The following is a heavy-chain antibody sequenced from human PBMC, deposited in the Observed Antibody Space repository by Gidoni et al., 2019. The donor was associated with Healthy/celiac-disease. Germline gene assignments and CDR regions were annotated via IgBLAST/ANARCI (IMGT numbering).Heavy chain of an antibody. J-gene: IGHJ5*02. CDR2: IYYSGST. D-gene: IGHD6-13*01. CDR1: GGSISSSSYY. CDR3: ARHSIAAAGDWFDP. Sequence: QLQLQESGPGLVKPSETLSLTCTVSGGSISSSSYYWGWIRQPPGKGLEWIGRIYYSGSTYYNPSLKSRVTISVDTSKNQFSLKLSSVTAADTAVYYCARHSIAAAGDWFDPWGQGTLVTVSS. V-gene: IGHV4-39*01.